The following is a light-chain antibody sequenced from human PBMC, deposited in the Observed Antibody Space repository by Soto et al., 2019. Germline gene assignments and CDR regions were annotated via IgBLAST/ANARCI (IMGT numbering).Light chain of an antibody. Sequence: EIVLTQSPGTLSLSPGERATLSCRSSHSVSSNYLAWYQQKPGQAPRLLIYDVSSRATGIPDRFSGSGSGTDFNLTISRLGPVDFAVYYCQQYGISPTFGQGTKVEIK. J-gene: IGKJ1*01. CDR3: QQYGISPT. V-gene: IGKV3-20*01. CDR1: HSVSSNY. CDR2: DVS.